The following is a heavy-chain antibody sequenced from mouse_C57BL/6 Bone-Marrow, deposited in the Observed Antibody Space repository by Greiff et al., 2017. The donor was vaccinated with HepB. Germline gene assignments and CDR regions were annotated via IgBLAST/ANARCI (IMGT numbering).Heavy chain of an antibody. CDR1: GYTFTSYW. D-gene: IGHD1-1*01. CDR3: ASSTVVATPYRYFNV. V-gene: IGHV1-50*01. CDR2: IDPSDSYT. Sequence: VQLQQPGAELVKPGASVKLSCKASGYTFTSYWMQWVKQRPGQGLEWIGEIDPSDSYTNYNQKFKGKATLTVDTSSSTAYMQLSSLTSEDSAVYYCASSTVVATPYRYFNVWGTGTTVTVSS. J-gene: IGHJ1*03.